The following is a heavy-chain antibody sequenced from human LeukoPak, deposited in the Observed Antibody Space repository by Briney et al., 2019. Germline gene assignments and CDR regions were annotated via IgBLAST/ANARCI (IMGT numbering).Heavy chain of an antibody. J-gene: IGHJ4*02. CDR2: ISGSGGST. D-gene: IGHD2-15*01. V-gene: IGHV3-23*01. CDR1: GFTFSSYA. Sequence: GGSLRLSCAASGFTFSSYAMSWVRQAPGKGLEWVSAISGSGGSTYYADSVKGRFTISRDSSKNTLYLQMNSLRAEDTAVYYCAKDIVVVVAATRGYYFDYWGQGTLVTVSS. CDR3: AKDIVVVVAATRGYYFDY.